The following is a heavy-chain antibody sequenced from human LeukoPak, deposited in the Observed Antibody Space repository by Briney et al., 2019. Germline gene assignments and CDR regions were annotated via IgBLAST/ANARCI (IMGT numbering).Heavy chain of an antibody. J-gene: IGHJ4*02. V-gene: IGHV1-18*01. D-gene: IGHD2-21*02. Sequence: ASVRVSCKASGYTFTSYGISWVRQAPGQGLEWMGWISAYNGNTNYAQKLQGRVTMTTDTSTSTAYMELRSLRSDDTAVYYCERAQSVVVVTASGYWGQGTLVTVSS. CDR3: ERAQSVVVVTASGY. CDR2: ISAYNGNT. CDR1: GYTFTSYG.